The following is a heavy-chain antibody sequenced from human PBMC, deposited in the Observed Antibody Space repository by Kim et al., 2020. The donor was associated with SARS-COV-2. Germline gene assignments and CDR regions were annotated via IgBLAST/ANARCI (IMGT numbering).Heavy chain of an antibody. Sequence: GGSLRLSCAASGFTFGDFAMHWVRQAPGKGLEWVAGISWNSNIVVYADSLKGRFTISRDNAKNSLYLQMNSLRPEDTARYYCARDRQWLAYGAFDFWGQGNLVTVSS. J-gene: IGHJ4*02. CDR2: ISWNSNIV. V-gene: IGHV3-9*01. CDR3: ARDRQWLAYGAFDF. CDR1: GFTFGDFA. D-gene: IGHD6-19*01.